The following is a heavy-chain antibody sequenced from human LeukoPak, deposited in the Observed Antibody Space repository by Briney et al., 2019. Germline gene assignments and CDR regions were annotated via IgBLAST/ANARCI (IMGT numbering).Heavy chain of an antibody. CDR3: ARGEAYSSGWYPPSHFDY. Sequence: PGGSLRLSCVASGFTLTINYMSWVRQAPGKGLEWVSLISGGDTKYYADSVKGRFTISRDTSKNTVYLQMNSLRAEDTVVYYCARGEAYSSGWYPPSHFDYWGQGNMVTVSS. V-gene: IGHV3-66*01. CDR1: GFTLTINY. D-gene: IGHD6-19*01. CDR2: ISGGDTK. J-gene: IGHJ4*02.